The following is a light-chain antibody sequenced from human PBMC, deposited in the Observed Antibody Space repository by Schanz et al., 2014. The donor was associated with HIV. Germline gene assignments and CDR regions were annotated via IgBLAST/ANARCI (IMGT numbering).Light chain of an antibody. V-gene: IGLV2-8*01. CDR3: CSYAGRSTVV. CDR1: SSDVGDYNY. J-gene: IGLJ3*02. Sequence: QSALTQPPSASGSPGQSVTISCTGTSSDVGDYNYVSWYQQHPGKALKLMIYEVSKRPSGVPDRFSGSKSGNTASLTVSGLQAEDEADYYCCSYAGRSTVVFGGGTKLTVL. CDR2: EVS.